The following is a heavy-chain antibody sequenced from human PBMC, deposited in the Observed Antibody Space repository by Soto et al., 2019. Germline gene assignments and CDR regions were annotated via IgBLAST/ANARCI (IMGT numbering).Heavy chain of an antibody. CDR3: ARDRNSSGWLYYYYYYGMDV. CDR2: TYYRSKWYN. J-gene: IGHJ6*02. D-gene: IGHD6-19*01. Sequence: SQTLSLTCAISGDSVSSNSAAWNWIRQSPSRGLEWLGRTYYRSKWYNDYAVSVKSRITINPDTSKNQFSLQLNSVTPEDTAVYHCARDRNSSGWLYYYYYYGMDVWGQGTTVTVSS. CDR1: GDSVSSNSAA. V-gene: IGHV6-1*01.